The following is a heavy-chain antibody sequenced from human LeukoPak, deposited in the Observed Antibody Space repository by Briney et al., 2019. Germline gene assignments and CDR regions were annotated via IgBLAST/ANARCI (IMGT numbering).Heavy chain of an antibody. Sequence: SETLSLTCTVSGGSISNSGYYWGWIRQPPGKGLEWIGSVYSSGNPYYNPSLRSRVTIFVDPSKNQSFLMLTSVTAADTAVYYCALAITAAGIIDYWGQGTLVTVTS. J-gene: IGHJ4*02. D-gene: IGHD6-13*01. V-gene: IGHV4-39*01. CDR2: VYSSGNP. CDR1: GGSISNSGYY. CDR3: ALAITAAGIIDY.